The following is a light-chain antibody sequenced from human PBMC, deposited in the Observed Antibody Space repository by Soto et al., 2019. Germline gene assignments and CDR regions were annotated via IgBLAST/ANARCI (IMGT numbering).Light chain of an antibody. J-gene: IGKJ1*01. CDR3: QQYGSSPPTT. CDR2: GAS. Sequence: EIVLTQSPGTLSLSPGERATLSCRASQSVSSSYLAWYQQKPGQAPRLLIYGASSRATAIPDRFSGSGSGTYFSLTSSRLEPEVFAVYYCQQYGSSPPTTFGQGTKVEIK. CDR1: QSVSSSY. V-gene: IGKV3-20*01.